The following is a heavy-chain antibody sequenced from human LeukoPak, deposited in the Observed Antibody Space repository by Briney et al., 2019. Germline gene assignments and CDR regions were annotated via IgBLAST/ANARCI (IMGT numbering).Heavy chain of an antibody. J-gene: IGHJ6*03. CDR2: INHSGST. CDR3: ARGGGMVLMDV. CDR1: GGSFSGYY. V-gene: IGHV4-34*01. D-gene: IGHD3-10*01. Sequence: SETLSLTCAVYGGSFSGYYWSWIRQPPGKGLEWIGEINHSGSTNYNPSLKSRVTISVDTSKNQFSLKLSSVTAADTAVYYCARGGGMVLMDVWGKGTAVTVSS.